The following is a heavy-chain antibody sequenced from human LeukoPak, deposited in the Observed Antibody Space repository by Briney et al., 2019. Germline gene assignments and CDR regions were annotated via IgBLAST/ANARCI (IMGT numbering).Heavy chain of an antibody. CDR3: ARSMVRGVIGYYYGMDV. CDR1: GGSISSYY. D-gene: IGHD3-10*01. CDR2: IYYSGST. J-gene: IGHJ6*02. Sequence: SETLSLTCTVSGGSISSYYWSWIWQPPGKGLEWIGYIYYSGSTNYNPSLKSRVTISVDTSKNQFSLKLSSVTAADTAVYYCARSMVRGVIGYYYGMDVWGQGTTVTVSS. V-gene: IGHV4-59*01.